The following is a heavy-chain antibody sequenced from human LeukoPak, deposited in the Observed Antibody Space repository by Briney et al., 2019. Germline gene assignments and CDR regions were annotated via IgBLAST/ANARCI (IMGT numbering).Heavy chain of an antibody. V-gene: IGHV3-7*03. D-gene: IGHD6-13*01. Sequence: GGSLRLSCAASGFTFSRSWMSWVRQPPGKGLEGVANISPDGSTKYHMDSVKGRFTISRDNAKDSLYLEMSRLRDDDTAMYYCATGASGSWDFGGQGTLVSVSS. CDR2: ISPDGSTK. CDR1: GFTFSRSW. CDR3: ATGASGSWDF. J-gene: IGHJ4*02.